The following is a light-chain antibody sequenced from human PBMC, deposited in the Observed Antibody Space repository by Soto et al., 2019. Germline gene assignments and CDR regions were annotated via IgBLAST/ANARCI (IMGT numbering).Light chain of an antibody. CDR2: EFS. J-gene: IGLJ1*01. CDR1: SSVFGGYNY. V-gene: IGLV2-14*03. CDR3: SSYTSSSLHV. Sequence: QSVLIQPASVSESPGQSITISCTGTSSVFGGYNYVSWYQQHPGKAPKLMIYEFSNRPSGVSNRFSGSKSGNTASLTISWLQAEDEADYYCSSYTSSSLHVFGTGTKVTVL.